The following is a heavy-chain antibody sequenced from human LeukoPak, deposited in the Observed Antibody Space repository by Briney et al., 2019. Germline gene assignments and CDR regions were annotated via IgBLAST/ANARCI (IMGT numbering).Heavy chain of an antibody. CDR3: AGGGYYGWGNDFRFDP. J-gene: IGHJ5*02. CDR1: GGSISSSGYC. D-gene: IGHD3-10*01. CDR2: ISSSSSYI. V-gene: IGHV3-21*04. Sequence: GTLSLTCTVSGGSISSSGYCWGWIRQPPGKGLEWVSFISSSSSYIYYADSVKGRFTISRDNAKNSLYLQMNNLRAEDTAVYYCAGGGYYGWGNDFRFDPWGQGTLVTVSS.